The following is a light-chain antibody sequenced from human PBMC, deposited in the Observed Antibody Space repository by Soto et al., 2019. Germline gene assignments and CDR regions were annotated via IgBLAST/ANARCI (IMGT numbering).Light chain of an antibody. CDR2: TTT. CDR1: QSIGRY. CDR3: QQTYSTICT. J-gene: IGKJ3*01. Sequence: DIQMTQSPSSLYASVGDRVTITCRASQSIGRYLNWYQQKPGKAHSLLISTTTTLQSEVPSRFSGSGSGTDFTITITSLQPEDFATYYCQQTYSTICTFGPGTKVDIK. V-gene: IGKV1-39*01.